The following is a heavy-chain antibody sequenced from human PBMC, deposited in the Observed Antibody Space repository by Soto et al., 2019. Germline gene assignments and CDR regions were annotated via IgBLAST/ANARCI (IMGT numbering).Heavy chain of an antibody. J-gene: IGHJ4*02. V-gene: IGHV3-21*02. Sequence: QLVESGGGLVKPGGSLRVSCTASGFTFSNYNMNWVRQVPGKGLEWGSFISSSSSYRYYSDSVKGRFSISRDNSKNSLYLQMSSLRAEDTAVYYCTREGLGYDTLTGYHGKFYIDYWGQGTLVTVSS. CDR3: TREGLGYDTLTGYHGKFYIDY. CDR1: GFTFSNYN. CDR2: ISSSSSYR. D-gene: IGHD3-9*01.